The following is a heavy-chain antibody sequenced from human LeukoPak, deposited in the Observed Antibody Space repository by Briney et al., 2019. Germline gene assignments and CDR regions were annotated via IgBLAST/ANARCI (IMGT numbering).Heavy chain of an antibody. V-gene: IGHV4-61*01. CDR2: IYYSGST. D-gene: IGHD3-3*01. Sequence: SETLSLTCTVSGGSVSSGSYYWSWIRQPPGKGLEWIGYIYYSGSTNYNPSLKSRVTISVDTSKNQFSLKLSSVTAADTAVYYCAISPKKNYDFWSAYYTSWFDPWGQGTLVTVSS. CDR3: AISPKKNYDFWSAYYTSWFDP. CDR1: GGSVSSGSYY. J-gene: IGHJ5*02.